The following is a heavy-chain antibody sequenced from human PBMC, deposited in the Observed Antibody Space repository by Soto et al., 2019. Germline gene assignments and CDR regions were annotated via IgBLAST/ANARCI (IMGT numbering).Heavy chain of an antibody. D-gene: IGHD6-13*01. V-gene: IGHV3-23*01. J-gene: IGHJ4*02. CDR1: GFTFSSYA. CDR3: AKDKSEIAAATRGFDY. Sequence: EVQLLESGGGLVQPGGSLRLSCAASGFTFSSYAMSWVRQAPGKGLEWVSAISGSGGSTYYADSVKGRFTISRDNSKNKLELQMNSPREEDTAVCYGAKDKSEIAAATRGFDYWGQGTLVTVSS. CDR2: ISGSGGST.